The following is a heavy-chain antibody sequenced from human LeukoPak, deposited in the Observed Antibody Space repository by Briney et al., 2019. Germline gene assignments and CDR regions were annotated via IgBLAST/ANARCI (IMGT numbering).Heavy chain of an antibody. D-gene: IGHD4-11*01. CDR1: GFTFSSYW. V-gene: IGHV3-7*01. CDR3: ASFLNSNYVYPDY. CDR2: IKQDGSEK. J-gene: IGHJ4*02. Sequence: GGSLRLSGAASGFTFSSYWMSWVRQAPGKGLEWVANIKQDGSEKYYVDSVKGRFTISRDNAKNSLYLQMNSLRAEDTAVYYCASFLNSNYVYPDYWGQGTLVTVSS.